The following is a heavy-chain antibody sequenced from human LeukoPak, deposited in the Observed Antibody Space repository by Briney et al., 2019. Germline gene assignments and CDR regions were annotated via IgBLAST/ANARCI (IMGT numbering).Heavy chain of an antibody. Sequence: SETLSLTCAVYGGSFSGYYWSWIRQPPGKGLEWIGEINHSGSTNYNPSLKSRVTISVDTSKNQFSLKLSSVTAADTAVYYCARGLRYCSSSSCLAWFDPWGQGTLVTVSS. CDR1: GGSFSGYY. CDR3: ARGLRYCSSSSCLAWFDP. J-gene: IGHJ5*02. CDR2: INHSGST. V-gene: IGHV4-34*01. D-gene: IGHD2-2*01.